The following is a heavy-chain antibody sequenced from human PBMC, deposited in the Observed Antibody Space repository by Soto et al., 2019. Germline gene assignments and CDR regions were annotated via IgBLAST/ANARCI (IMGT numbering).Heavy chain of an antibody. D-gene: IGHD5-18*01. CDR2: IYHSGST. CDR3: ARGWGKDTPMTA. CDR1: GGSISSYY. Sequence: SETLSLTCTVSGGSISSYYWSWIRQPPGKGLEWIGYIYHSGSTYYNPSLKSRVTISVDRSKNQFSLKLSSVTAADTAVYYCARGWGKDTPMTAWGQGTLVTVSS. J-gene: IGHJ4*02. V-gene: IGHV4-59*12.